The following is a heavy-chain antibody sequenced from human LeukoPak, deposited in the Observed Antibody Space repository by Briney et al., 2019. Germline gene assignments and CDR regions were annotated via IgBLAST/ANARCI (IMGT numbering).Heavy chain of an antibody. V-gene: IGHV3-30*02. CDR1: GFSFSDYG. Sequence: GGSLRLSCAASGFSFSDYGMDWVRQAPGKGLEGVSFIRYDGTGQYYADSVKGGLTISRDNSKNMLYLQLNSVRPDDTAVYYCARGNSNGFDIWGQGTMVTVSS. CDR2: IRYDGTGQ. CDR3: ARGNSNGFDI. J-gene: IGHJ3*02. D-gene: IGHD1-7*01.